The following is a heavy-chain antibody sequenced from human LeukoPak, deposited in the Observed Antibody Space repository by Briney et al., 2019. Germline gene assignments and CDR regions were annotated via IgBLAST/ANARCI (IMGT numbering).Heavy chain of an antibody. J-gene: IGHJ4*02. CDR2: ISGGGGNT. V-gene: IGHV3-23*01. CDR1: GFTFTSYA. D-gene: IGHD3-3*01. Sequence: GGSLRLSCAASGFTFTSYAMSWVRQASGKGLEWVSGISGGGGNTYYADSVKGRFTISRDNSKNTLYLQMNSLRAEDTAVYYCAPGRFLEWLSPPADYWGQGTLVTVSS. CDR3: APGRFLEWLSPPADY.